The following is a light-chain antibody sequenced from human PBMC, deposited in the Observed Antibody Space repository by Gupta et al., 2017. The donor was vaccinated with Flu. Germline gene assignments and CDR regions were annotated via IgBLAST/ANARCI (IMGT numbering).Light chain of an antibody. CDR1: QSVTYSSNNKNY. V-gene: IGKV4-1*01. CDR2: WAS. Sequence: KSSQSVTYSSNNKNYLAWYQQKPARPPNLLIYWASTRESGGPDRFSGSGSGTDFTLTNSSLQAEDVAVYYCQQYDSASPWTFGQGTKVEIK. J-gene: IGKJ1*01. CDR3: QQYDSASPWT.